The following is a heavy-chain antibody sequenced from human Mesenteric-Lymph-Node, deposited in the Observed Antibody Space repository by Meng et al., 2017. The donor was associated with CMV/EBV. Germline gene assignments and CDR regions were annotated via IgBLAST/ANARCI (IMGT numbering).Heavy chain of an antibody. CDR3: ARLHGDQGSEIDY. CDR2: IDPSASYT. J-gene: IGHJ4*02. Sequence: GSGYSFTSYWFTWVRQMPGQVLEWMGSIDPSASYTNYTPSFQGHVTISADESISTAYLQWSSLKASDTAMYYCARLHGDQGSEIDYWGQGTLVTVSS. CDR1: GYSFTSYW. V-gene: IGHV5-10-1*01. D-gene: IGHD4-17*01.